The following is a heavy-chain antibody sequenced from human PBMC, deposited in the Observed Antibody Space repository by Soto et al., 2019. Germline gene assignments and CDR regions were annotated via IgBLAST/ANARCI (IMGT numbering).Heavy chain of an antibody. CDR3: AKNDVAARVRWYYFDY. D-gene: IGHD6-6*01. J-gene: IGHJ4*02. Sequence: GGSLRLSCAASGFTFSSYAMSWVRQAPGKGLEWVSAISGSGGSTYYADSVKGRFTISRDNSKSTLYLQMNSLRAEDTAVYYCAKNDVAARVRWYYFDYWGQGTLVTVSS. CDR1: GFTFSSYA. V-gene: IGHV3-23*01. CDR2: ISGSGGST.